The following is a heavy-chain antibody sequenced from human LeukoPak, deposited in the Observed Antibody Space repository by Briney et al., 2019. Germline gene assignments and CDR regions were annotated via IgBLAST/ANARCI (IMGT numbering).Heavy chain of an antibody. V-gene: IGHV3-30-3*01. CDR1: GFTFSSYA. Sequence: GRSLRLSCAASGFTFSSYAMHWVRQAPGKGLDWVALISYDGSNSYYAVSVKGRFTISRDNSKDTVYLQMNSLRAEDTAVYYCGRGSSDSSYSVAGNWGQGTLVTVSS. J-gene: IGHJ4*02. CDR2: ISYDGSNS. CDR3: GRGSSDSSYSVAGN. D-gene: IGHD2-15*01.